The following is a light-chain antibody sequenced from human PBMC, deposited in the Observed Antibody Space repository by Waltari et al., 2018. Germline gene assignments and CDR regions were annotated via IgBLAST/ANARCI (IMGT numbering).Light chain of an antibody. V-gene: IGKV4-1*01. CDR1: QNVLFTSNDKNY. CDR3: QQYYNPPLT. J-gene: IGKJ4*01. CDR2: WAS. Sequence: DIVMTQSPDSLAVSLGERATINCKSSQNVLFTSNDKNYLAWYQQKAGQPPKLRIYWASTRKSGVPDRFSGSGSVTDFTLTIISLQAEDVAVYYCQQYYNPPLTFGGGTKVEIK.